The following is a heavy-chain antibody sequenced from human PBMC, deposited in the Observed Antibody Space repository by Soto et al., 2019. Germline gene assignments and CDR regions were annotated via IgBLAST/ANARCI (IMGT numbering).Heavy chain of an antibody. CDR3: ARVSPLYSGSRPFDY. CDR2: IYYSVST. V-gene: IGHV4-30-4*01. D-gene: IGHD1-26*01. Sequence: QVQLQESGPGLVKPSQTLSLTCTVSGGSISSGDYYWSWIRQPPWKGLGWIGYIYYSVSTYYNPSLKSRVTISVDTSKNQFSLKLRSVTAADTAVYYCARVSPLYSGSRPFDYWGQGTLVTVSS. J-gene: IGHJ4*02. CDR1: GGSISSGDYY.